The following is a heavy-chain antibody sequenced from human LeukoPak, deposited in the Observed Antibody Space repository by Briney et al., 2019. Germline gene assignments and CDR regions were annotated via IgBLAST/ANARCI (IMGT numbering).Heavy chain of an antibody. CDR3: ARCSTSPVSWVVYAFDI. CDR2: INHSGST. J-gene: IGHJ3*02. CDR1: GGSFSGYY. Sequence: PSETLSLTCAVYGGSFSGYYWSWIRQPPGKGLEWIGEINHSGSTNYNPSLKSRVTISVDTSKNQFSLKLGSVTAADTAVYYCARCSTSPVSWVVYAFDIWGQGTMVTVSS. D-gene: IGHD2-2*01. V-gene: IGHV4-34*01.